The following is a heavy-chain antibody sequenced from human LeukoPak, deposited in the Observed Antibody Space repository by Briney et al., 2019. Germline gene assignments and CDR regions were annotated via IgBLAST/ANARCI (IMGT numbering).Heavy chain of an antibody. CDR3: ARAPIAVAGTDY. D-gene: IGHD6-19*01. CDR1: GGTFSSYA. J-gene: IGHJ4*02. CDR2: IIPIFGTA. V-gene: IGHV1-69*05. Sequence: GASVKVSCKASGGTFSSYAISWVRQAPGQGLEWMGGIIPIFGTANYAQKFQGRVTITTDESTSTAYMELRSLRSDDTAVYYCARAPIAVAGTDYWGQGTLVTVSS.